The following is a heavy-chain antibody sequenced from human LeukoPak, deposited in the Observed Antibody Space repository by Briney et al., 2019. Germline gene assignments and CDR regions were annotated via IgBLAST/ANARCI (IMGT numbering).Heavy chain of an antibody. CDR3: ARALLIVATSFDY. V-gene: IGHV3-7*01. D-gene: IGHD5-12*01. CDR1: GFAFNSLW. J-gene: IGHJ4*02. Sequence: GGSLRLSCAASGFAFNSLWMSWVRQAPGKGLEWVANIKQDGSEKNYVDSVRGRFTISRDNAKNSLYLQMNSLRAEDTAVYYCARALLIVATSFDYWGQGTLVTVSS. CDR2: IKQDGSEK.